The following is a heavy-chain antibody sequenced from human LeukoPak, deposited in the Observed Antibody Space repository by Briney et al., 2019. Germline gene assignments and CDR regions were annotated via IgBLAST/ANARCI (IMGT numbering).Heavy chain of an antibody. V-gene: IGHV1-2*02. J-gene: IGHJ4*02. CDR1: GYTFTGYY. CDR3: AREGYYDSSGYYRGPPPPPHHINDY. Sequence: ASVKVSCKASGYTFTGYYMHWVRQAPGQGLEWMGWINPNSGGTNYAQKFQGRVTMSRDTSISTAYMELSRLRSDDTAVYYCAREGYYDSSGYYRGPPPPPHHINDYWGQGTLVTVSS. CDR2: INPNSGGT. D-gene: IGHD3-22*01.